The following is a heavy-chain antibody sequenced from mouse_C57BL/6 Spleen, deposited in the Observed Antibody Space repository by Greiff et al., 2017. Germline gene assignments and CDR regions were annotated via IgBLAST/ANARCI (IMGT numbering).Heavy chain of an antibody. CDR1: GFTFNTYA. D-gene: IGHD1-1*01. CDR3: VRDGRSYFDV. CDR2: IRSKGSNYAT. Sequence: GGGLVQPKGSLKLSCAASGFTFNTYAMHWVRQAPGKGLEWVARIRSKGSNYATYYADSVKDRFTISRDDSQSMLYLQMNNLKTEDTAMYYCVRDGRSYFDVWGTGTTVTVSS. V-gene: IGHV10-3*01. J-gene: IGHJ1*03.